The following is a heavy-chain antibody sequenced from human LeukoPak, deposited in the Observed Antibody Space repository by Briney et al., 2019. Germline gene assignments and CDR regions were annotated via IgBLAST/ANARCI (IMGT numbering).Heavy chain of an antibody. V-gene: IGHV1-2*02. Sequence: GASVKVSCKASAYTFTGYYMHWVRQAPGQGLEWMGWINPNSGGTNYAQKFQGRVAMTRDTSISTAYMELSRLRSDDTAVYYCARESEWELLVSAFDIWGQGTMVTVSS. D-gene: IGHD1-26*01. CDR2: INPNSGGT. CDR3: ARESEWELLVSAFDI. J-gene: IGHJ3*02. CDR1: AYTFTGYY.